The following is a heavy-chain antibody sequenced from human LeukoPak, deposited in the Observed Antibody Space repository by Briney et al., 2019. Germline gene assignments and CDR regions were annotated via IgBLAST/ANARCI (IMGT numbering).Heavy chain of an antibody. Sequence: GGSLILPCAASGFTFSSYGMNWVRQAPGKGLEWVSSITSSSSYIYYADSVKGRFTISRDNAKNSLYLQMNSLRDEDTAVYYCARDQIAAALDAFDIWGQGTMVTVSS. CDR3: ARDQIAAALDAFDI. CDR2: ITSSSSYI. J-gene: IGHJ3*02. D-gene: IGHD6-13*01. V-gene: IGHV3-21*01. CDR1: GFTFSSYG.